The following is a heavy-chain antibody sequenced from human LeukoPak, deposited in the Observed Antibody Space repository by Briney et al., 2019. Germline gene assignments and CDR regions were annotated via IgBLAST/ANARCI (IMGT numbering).Heavy chain of an antibody. D-gene: IGHD6-6*01. CDR3: ARVLIRYSSSSAGY. V-gene: IGHV1-2*02. Sequence: ASVKVSRKASGYTFTGYYMHWVRQAPGQGVEWMGWINPNSGGTNYAQKFQGRVTMTRDTSISTAYMELSRLRSDDTAVYYCARVLIRYSSSSAGYWGQGTLVTVSS. CDR2: INPNSGGT. J-gene: IGHJ4*02. CDR1: GYTFTGYY.